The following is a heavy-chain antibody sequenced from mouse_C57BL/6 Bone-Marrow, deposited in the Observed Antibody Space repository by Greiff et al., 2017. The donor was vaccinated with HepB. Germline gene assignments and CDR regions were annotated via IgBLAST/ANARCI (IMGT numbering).Heavy chain of an antibody. CDR3: VYGGGFDV. V-gene: IGHV1-82*01. D-gene: IGHD2-10*02. Sequence: VQLQQSGPELVKPGASVKISCKASGYAFSSSWMNWVKQRPGKGLEWIGRIYPGDGDTNYNGKFKGKATLTADKSSSTAYMQLSSLTSEDSAVYFCVYGGGFDVWGTGTTVTVSS. J-gene: IGHJ1*03. CDR1: GYAFSSSW. CDR2: IYPGDGDT.